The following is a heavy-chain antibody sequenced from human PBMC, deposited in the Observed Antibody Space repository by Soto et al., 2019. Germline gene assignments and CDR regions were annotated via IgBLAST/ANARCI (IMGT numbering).Heavy chain of an antibody. J-gene: IGHJ4*02. Sequence: QVQLQESGPGLVKPSETLSLTCTVSGGSVSSGSYSWNWIRQPPGKGLEWIGYIYYSGTTNYNPSLKSRVTISVDTSKNQFSLKVTSVTAADTAVYYCARELSWNYVDLWGQGTLVTVSS. V-gene: IGHV4-61*01. CDR3: ARELSWNYVDL. CDR1: GGSVSSGSYS. CDR2: IYYSGTT.